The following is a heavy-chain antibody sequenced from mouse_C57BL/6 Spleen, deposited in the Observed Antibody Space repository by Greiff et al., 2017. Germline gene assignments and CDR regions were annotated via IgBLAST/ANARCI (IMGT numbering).Heavy chain of an antibody. J-gene: IGHJ4*01. D-gene: IGHD3-2*02. V-gene: IGHV6-6*01. CDR3: TRTAQATDYYAMDD. CDR2: IRNKANNHAT. CDR1: GFTFSDAW. Sequence: DVMLVESGGGLVQPGGSMKLSCAASGFTFSDAWMDWVRQSPEKGLEWVAEIRNKANNHATYYAESVKGRFTISRDDSKSSVYLQMNSVRAEDTGVYYWTRTAQATDYYAMDDWGQGTSVTVSS.